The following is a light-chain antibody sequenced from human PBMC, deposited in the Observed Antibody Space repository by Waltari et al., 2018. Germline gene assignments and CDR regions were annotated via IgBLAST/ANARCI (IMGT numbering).Light chain of an antibody. CDR3: QQYYNWPRT. J-gene: IGKJ1*01. CDR2: GAS. CDR1: QSISSN. V-gene: IGKV3-15*01. Sequence: EIVMTQSPATLSVSPGARATLSCRASQSISSNLAWYQQKPGQAPRLLMYGASTRATGIPARFSGSGSGTEFTLTISSMQSEDFAVYYCQQYYNWPRTFGQGTKVEIK.